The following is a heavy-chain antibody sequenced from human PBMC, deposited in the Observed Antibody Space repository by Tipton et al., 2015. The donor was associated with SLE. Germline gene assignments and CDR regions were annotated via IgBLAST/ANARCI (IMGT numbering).Heavy chain of an antibody. CDR3: AKTGGLLWFGEYFDY. CDR1: GFTFSSYG. CDR2: ISYDGSNK. J-gene: IGHJ4*02. V-gene: IGHV3-30*18. Sequence: SLRLSCAASGFTFSSYGMHWVRQAPGKGLEWVAVISYDGSNKYYADSVKGRFTISRDNSKNTLYLQMNSLRAEDTAVYYCAKTGGLLWFGEYFDYWGQGTLVTVSS. D-gene: IGHD3-10*01.